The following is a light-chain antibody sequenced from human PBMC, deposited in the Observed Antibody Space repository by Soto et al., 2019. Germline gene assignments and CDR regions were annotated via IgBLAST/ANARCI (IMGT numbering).Light chain of an antibody. CDR1: SSDVGGYNY. V-gene: IGLV2-8*01. CDR2: AVN. CDR3: SSYAGSNPLVV. J-gene: IGLJ2*01. Sequence: QSALTQPPSASGSPGQSVTISCTGTSSDVGGYNYVSWYQQHPVKAPKLMIYAVNKRPSGVPDRFSGSKSGNTASLTVSGLQAEDEADYYCSSYAGSNPLVVFGGGTKLTVL.